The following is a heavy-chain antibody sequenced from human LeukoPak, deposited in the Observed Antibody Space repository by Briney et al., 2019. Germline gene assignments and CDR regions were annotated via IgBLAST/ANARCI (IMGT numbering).Heavy chain of an antibody. V-gene: IGHV4-38-2*01. Sequence: SETLSLTCSVSGYSFTSGHYWGWIRQPPGKGLEWIANIYHTGSAHYNPSLKSRVTISVDTSKNQFSPKLSSVTAADTAVYYCARYCTSTTCILRGFDYWGQGTLVTVSS. D-gene: IGHD2-2*01. CDR1: GYSFTSGHY. J-gene: IGHJ4*02. CDR3: ARYCTSTTCILRGFDY. CDR2: IYHTGSA.